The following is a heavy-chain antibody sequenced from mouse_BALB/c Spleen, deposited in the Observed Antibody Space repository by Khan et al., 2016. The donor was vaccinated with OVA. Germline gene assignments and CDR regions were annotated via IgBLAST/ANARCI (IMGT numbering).Heavy chain of an antibody. CDR2: IKYSGST. CDR1: GYSITSDYA. J-gene: IGHJ2*01. Sequence: QLEESGPGLVKPSQSLSLTCTVTGYSITSDYAWNWIRQFPGNKLEWMGYIKYSGSTSYNPSLKSRITITRNTSKNRFFLQLSPVTTEDTATXYCARSGTIATVVATDFDYWGQGTTLTVSS. V-gene: IGHV3-2*02. D-gene: IGHD1-1*01. CDR3: ARSGTIATVVATDFDY.